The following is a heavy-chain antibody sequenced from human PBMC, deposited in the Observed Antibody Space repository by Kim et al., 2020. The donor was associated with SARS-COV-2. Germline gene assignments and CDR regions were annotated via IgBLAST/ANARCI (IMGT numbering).Heavy chain of an antibody. CDR2: ISPGDSDT. CDR3: ARRDGMATAWFFDL. Sequence: GESLKISCTGSGYSFTTYWIVWVRQMPGKGLEWMGIISPGDSDTRYSPSFQGQVTISADTSISTVYLQWSSLKASDTAMYYCARRDGMATAWFFDLWGRGTLVTVSS. J-gene: IGHJ2*01. D-gene: IGHD5-18*01. CDR1: GYSFTTYW. V-gene: IGHV5-51*01.